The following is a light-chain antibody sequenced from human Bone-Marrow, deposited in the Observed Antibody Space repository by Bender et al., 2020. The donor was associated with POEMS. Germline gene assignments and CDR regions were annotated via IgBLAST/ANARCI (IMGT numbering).Light chain of an antibody. V-gene: IGLV2-18*02. CDR3: SSYSSSTTVI. CDR2: EVT. Sequence: QSALTQTPSVSGSPGQSVTISCTGTTSDIGTYNRVSWYQQSPGTAPKLIIHEVTNRPSGVPNRFSGSKSGNTASLTISGLQSEDEADYYCSSYSSSTTVIFGGGTKLTVL. J-gene: IGLJ2*01. CDR1: TSDIGTYNR.